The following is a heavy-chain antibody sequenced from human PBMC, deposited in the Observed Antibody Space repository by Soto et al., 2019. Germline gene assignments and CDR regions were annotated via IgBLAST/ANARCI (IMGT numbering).Heavy chain of an antibody. V-gene: IGHV1-18*01. CDR2: ISGYNGIT. CDR1: GYTFTNYD. J-gene: IGHJ4*02. Sequence: QVQLVQSGAEGKKPGASVKVSCKASGYTFTNYDLTWVRQAPGQGLEWMGWISGYNGITNYAQKLQGRVTMTTDTATITAYMELRRLRSDDTAVYYCARGRGDLDYWGQGTLVTVSS. CDR3: ARGRGDLDY.